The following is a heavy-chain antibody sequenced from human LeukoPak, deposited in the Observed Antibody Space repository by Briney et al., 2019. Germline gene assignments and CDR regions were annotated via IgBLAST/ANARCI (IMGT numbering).Heavy chain of an antibody. D-gene: IGHD3-10*01. CDR1: GFTFRNYA. CDR2: ISGSGGST. CDR3: AKDRKGWMVRGVIIQPDY. Sequence: PGGSLRLSCAASGFTFRNYAMSWVRQAPGKGLEWVSAISGSGGSTYYADSVKGRFTISRDNSKNTLYLQMNSLRAEDTAVYYCAKDRKGWMVRGVIIQPDYWGQGTLVTVSS. V-gene: IGHV3-23*01. J-gene: IGHJ4*02.